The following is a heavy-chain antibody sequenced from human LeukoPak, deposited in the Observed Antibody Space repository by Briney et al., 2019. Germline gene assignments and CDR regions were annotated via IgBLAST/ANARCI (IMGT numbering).Heavy chain of an antibody. CDR2: ISGSGGST. CDR3: ALGRNIVIVPAAIFDS. CDR1: GFTFSNYA. Sequence: PGGSLRLSCAAAGFTFSNYAMSWVRQAPGKGLEWVSAISGSGGSTYYADSVKGRLTISRDNSKNTLYLQMNSLRAEDTAVYYCALGRNIVIVPAAIFDSWGQGTLVTVSS. V-gene: IGHV3-23*01. D-gene: IGHD2-2*02. J-gene: IGHJ4*02.